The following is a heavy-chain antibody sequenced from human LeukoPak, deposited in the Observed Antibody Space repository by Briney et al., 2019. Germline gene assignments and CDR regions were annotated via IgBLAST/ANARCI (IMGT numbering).Heavy chain of an antibody. V-gene: IGHV4-38-2*01. CDR2: IYHSGST. Sequence: SETLSLTCAVSGYSISSGYYWGWIRQPPGRGLEWIGSIYHSGSTFYNPSLKSRITLSVDTSKNQFSLKLSSVTAADTAVYYCARRGWGYAFDIWGQGTMVTVSS. D-gene: IGHD7-27*01. CDR3: ARRGWGYAFDI. J-gene: IGHJ3*02. CDR1: GYSISSGYY.